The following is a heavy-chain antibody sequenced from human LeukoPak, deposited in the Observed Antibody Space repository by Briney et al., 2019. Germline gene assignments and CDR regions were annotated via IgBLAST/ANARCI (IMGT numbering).Heavy chain of an antibody. Sequence: GGSLRLSCAASGFIFSSYWMHWVRQKPGEGPLWLSRINGDGTSTAYAHSVQGRFIISRDNAKNTLYLQMNSLRVVDTAVYYCTRQWHTPSDYWGQGTVVTVSS. J-gene: IGHJ4*02. D-gene: IGHD6-19*01. CDR3: TRQWHTPSDY. CDR1: GFIFSSYW. V-gene: IGHV3-74*03. CDR2: INGDGTST.